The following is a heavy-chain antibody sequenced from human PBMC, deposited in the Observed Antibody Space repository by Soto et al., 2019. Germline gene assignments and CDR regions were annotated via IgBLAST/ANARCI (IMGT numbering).Heavy chain of an antibody. V-gene: IGHV1-69*13. Sequence: GASVKVSCKASGVTFGSYAISWVRQAPGQGLEWMGGIIPIFGTANYAQKFQGRVTITADESTSTAYMELSSLRSEDTAVYYCARSAYDFWSGYQNYYYYYGTDVWGQGTTVTVSS. CDR2: IIPIFGTA. CDR3: ARSAYDFWSGYQNYYYYYGTDV. D-gene: IGHD3-3*01. J-gene: IGHJ6*02. CDR1: GVTFGSYA.